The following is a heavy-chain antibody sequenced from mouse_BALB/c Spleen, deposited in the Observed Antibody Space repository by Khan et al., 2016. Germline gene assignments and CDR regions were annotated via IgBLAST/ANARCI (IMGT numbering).Heavy chain of an antibody. CDR3: ARGLYYYGSSYYAMDY. Sequence: IQLVQSGAESVKPGASVKLSCTATGFNIKDTYMYWVKQRPEQGLEWIGRIDPAHGNTKYVPKFQGKATITTDTSSNTAYLQLSSLTSEDTAVYCCARGLYYYGSSYYAMDYWGQGTSVTVSS. D-gene: IGHD1-1*01. V-gene: IGHV14-3*02. CDR2: IDPAHGNT. CDR1: GFNIKDTY. J-gene: IGHJ4*01.